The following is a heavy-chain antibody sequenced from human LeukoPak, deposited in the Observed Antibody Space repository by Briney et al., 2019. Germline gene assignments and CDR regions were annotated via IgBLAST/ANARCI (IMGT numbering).Heavy chain of an antibody. CDR3: ARDKQHSYGRYFDH. CDR2: MQSTGNS. J-gene: IGHJ4*02. V-gene: IGHV4-59*01. CDR1: GGSISTYQ. Sequence: SETLSLTCSVSGGSISTYQWNWIRKPPGKGLEWIGHMQSTGNSKYSPSLKSRVAIFVDTSKNQVVLNLNSVTAADTAVYYCARDKQHSYGRYFDHWGQGMLVTVSS. D-gene: IGHD5-18*01.